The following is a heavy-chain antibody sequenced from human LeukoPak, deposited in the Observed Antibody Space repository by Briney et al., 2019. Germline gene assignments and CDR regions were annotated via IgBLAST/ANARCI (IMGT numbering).Heavy chain of an antibody. CDR2: IKQDGSEK. V-gene: IGHV3-7*05. Sequence: GGSLRLSCAASGFTFSSYWMSWVRQAPGKGLEWVANIKQDGSEKYYVDSVKGRFTIFRDNAKNSLYLQMNSLRAEDTAVYYCARDLVEMATGLGFDYWGQGTLVTVSS. J-gene: IGHJ4*02. CDR1: GFTFSSYW. D-gene: IGHD5-24*01. CDR3: ARDLVEMATGLGFDY.